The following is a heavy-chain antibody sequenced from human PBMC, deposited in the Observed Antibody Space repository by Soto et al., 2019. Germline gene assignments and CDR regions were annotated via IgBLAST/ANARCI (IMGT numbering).Heavy chain of an antibody. J-gene: IGHJ4*02. V-gene: IGHV1-18*01. CDR1: GYTFTHFY. CDR2: ISPHNFNT. D-gene: IGHD3-9*01. CDR3: ARDEGGYDILTGYYKAHHFDY. Sequence: GASVKVSCKASGYTFTHFYITWVRQAPGQGLEWMGAISPHNFNTNCAQKFRGRVTLTTEKSTNTAYMDLRSLTSDDTAVYYCARDEGGYDILTGYYKAHHFDYWGQGVPVTSPQ.